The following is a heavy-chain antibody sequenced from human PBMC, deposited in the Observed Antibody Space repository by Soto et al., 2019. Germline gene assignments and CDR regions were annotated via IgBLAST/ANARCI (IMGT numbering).Heavy chain of an antibody. CDR3: ARHEVVSVVPAALRWGMDV. Sequence: EVQLVESGGGLVQPGGSLRLSCAASGFTFSSYSMNWVRQAPGKGLEWVSYISSSSSTIYYADSVKGRFTISRDNAKNSLYLQMNSLRDEDTAVYYCARHEVVSVVPAALRWGMDVWGQGTTVTVSS. CDR2: ISSSSSTI. J-gene: IGHJ6*02. V-gene: IGHV3-48*02. D-gene: IGHD2-2*01. CDR1: GFTFSSYS.